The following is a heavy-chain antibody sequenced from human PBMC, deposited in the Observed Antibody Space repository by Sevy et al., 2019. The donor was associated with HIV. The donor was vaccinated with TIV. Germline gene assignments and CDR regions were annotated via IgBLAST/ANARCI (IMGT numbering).Heavy chain of an antibody. CDR1: GFTFSSYW. D-gene: IGHD3-3*01. Sequence: GGSLRLSCAASGFTFSSYWMSWVRQAPGKGLKWVATMKDDGSERNYVDSVKGRFTISRDNAKNSLYLQMNSLRAADTAVYYCARGGGFWSGYPQMGRGDYYYYGMDVWGQGTTVTVSS. J-gene: IGHJ6*02. CDR3: ARGGGFWSGYPQMGRGDYYYYGMDV. V-gene: IGHV3-7*01. CDR2: MKDDGSER.